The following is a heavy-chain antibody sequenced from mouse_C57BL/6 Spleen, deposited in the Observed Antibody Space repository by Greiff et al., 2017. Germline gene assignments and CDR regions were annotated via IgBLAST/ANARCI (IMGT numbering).Heavy chain of an antibody. Sequence: QVQLKESGAELARPGASVKLSCKASGYTFTSYGISWVKQRTGQGLEWIGEIYPRSGNTYYNEKFKGKATLTADKSSSTAYMELRSLTSEDSAVYFCARSYYGSSSDWYFDVWGTGTTVTVSS. J-gene: IGHJ1*03. V-gene: IGHV1-81*01. CDR1: GYTFTSYG. CDR2: IYPRSGNT. CDR3: ARSYYGSSSDWYFDV. D-gene: IGHD1-1*01.